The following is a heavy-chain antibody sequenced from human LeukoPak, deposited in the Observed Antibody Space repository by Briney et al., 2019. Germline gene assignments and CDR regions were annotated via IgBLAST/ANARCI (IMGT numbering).Heavy chain of an antibody. V-gene: IGHV1-2*02. CDR1: GYTFTGYY. Sequence: GASVKVSCKASGYTFTGYYMHWVRQAPGQGLEWMGWINPNSGGTNYAQKFQGRVTMTRDTSISTAYVELSRLRSDDTAVYYCARWQGSGDYAADYWGQGTLVTVSS. CDR3: ARWQGSGDYAADY. D-gene: IGHD4-17*01. J-gene: IGHJ4*02. CDR2: INPNSGGT.